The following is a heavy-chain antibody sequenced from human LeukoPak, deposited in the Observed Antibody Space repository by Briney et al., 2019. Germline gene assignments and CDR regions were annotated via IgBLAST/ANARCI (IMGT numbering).Heavy chain of an antibody. CDR3: ARGLRGYDSSGYYYLD. CDR1: GYSISSGYY. Sequence: SETLSLTCTVSGYSISSGYYWGWIRQPPGKGLEWIGSIYHSGSTYYNPSLKSRVTISVDTSKNQFSLKLSSVTAADTAVYHCARGLRGYDSSGYYYLDWGQGTLVTVSS. V-gene: IGHV4-38-2*02. CDR2: IYHSGST. D-gene: IGHD3-22*01. J-gene: IGHJ4*02.